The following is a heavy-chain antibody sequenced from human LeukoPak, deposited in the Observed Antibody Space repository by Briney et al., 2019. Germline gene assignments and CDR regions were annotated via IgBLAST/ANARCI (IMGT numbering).Heavy chain of an antibody. D-gene: IGHD4-17*01. CDR2: IYHSGNT. Sequence: SETLSLTRTVSAYSISRGYYWGWIRQPPGKGLEWIGTIYHSGNTYYNASLKSRVTITVDTSKNQFSLKLSSVTAADTAVYYCARDDGETVTTAFDIWGQGTMVTVSS. CDR3: ARDDGETVTTAFDI. J-gene: IGHJ3*02. CDR1: AYSISRGYY. V-gene: IGHV4-38-2*02.